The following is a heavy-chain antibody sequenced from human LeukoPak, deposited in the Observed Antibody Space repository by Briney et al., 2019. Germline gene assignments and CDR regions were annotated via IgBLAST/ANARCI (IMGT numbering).Heavy chain of an antibody. CDR3: ARGDIAVSARSHLDY. D-gene: IGHD6-19*01. CDR1: GDSVSNNNAA. Sequence: SQTLSLTCAISGDSVSNNNAAWNWIRQSPSRGLEWLGRTYYRSKWNNDCAESVKSRITVIADTSRNQFSLQLNSVTPEDTAVYYCARGDIAVSARSHLDYWGQGTLVTVSS. CDR2: TYYRSKWNN. V-gene: IGHV6-1*01. J-gene: IGHJ4*02.